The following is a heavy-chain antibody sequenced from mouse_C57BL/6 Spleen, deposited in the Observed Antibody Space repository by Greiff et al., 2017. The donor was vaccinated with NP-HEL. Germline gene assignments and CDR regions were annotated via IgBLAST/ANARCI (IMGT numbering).Heavy chain of an antibody. V-gene: IGHV1-9*01. CDR2: ILPGSGST. CDR1: GYTFTGYW. CDR3: ARFYYYGSSSDYYAMDY. J-gene: IGHJ4*01. Sequence: VQLQQSGAELMKPGASVKLSCKATGYTFTGYWIEWVKQRPGHGLEWIGEILPGSGSTNYNEKFKGKATFTADTSSNTAYMQLSSLTTEDSSIYYCARFYYYGSSSDYYAMDYWGQGTSVTVSS. D-gene: IGHD1-1*01.